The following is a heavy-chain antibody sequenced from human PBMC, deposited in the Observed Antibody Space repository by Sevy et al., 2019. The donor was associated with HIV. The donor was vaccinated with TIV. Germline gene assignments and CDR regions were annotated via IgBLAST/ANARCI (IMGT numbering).Heavy chain of an antibody. V-gene: IGHV4-4*07. J-gene: IGHJ6*03. D-gene: IGHD4-17*01. CDR3: ARDDPTVTTGLDYYYMDV. CDR1: GGSISSYY. Sequence: SETLSLTCTVSGGSISSYYWSWIRQPAGKGLEWIGRIYTSGSTNYNPSLKSRVTMSVDTSKNQFSLKLSSVTAADTAVYYCARDDPTVTTGLDYYYMDVWGKGTTVTVSS. CDR2: IYTSGST.